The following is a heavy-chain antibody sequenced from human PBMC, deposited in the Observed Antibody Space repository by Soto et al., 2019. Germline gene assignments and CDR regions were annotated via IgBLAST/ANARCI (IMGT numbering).Heavy chain of an antibody. CDR3: AKSLYGSGTKYNWFDP. D-gene: IGHD3-10*01. CDR2: ISGSGGST. Sequence: GGSLRLSCAASGFTFSSYAMSWVRQAPGKGLEWVSAISGSGGSTYYADSVKGRFTISRDNSKNTLYLQMNSLRAEDTAVYYCAKSLYGSGTKYNWFDPWGQGTLVTVSS. J-gene: IGHJ5*02. CDR1: GFTFSSYA. V-gene: IGHV3-23*01.